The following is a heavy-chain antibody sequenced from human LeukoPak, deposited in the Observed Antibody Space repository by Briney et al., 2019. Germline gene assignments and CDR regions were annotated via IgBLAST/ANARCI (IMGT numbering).Heavy chain of an antibody. CDR2: ISWNSGSI. CDR1: GFTFDDYA. V-gene: IGHV3-9*01. CDR3: AKDPHYDILTGYFDY. Sequence: GGSLRLSCAASGFTFDDYAMHWVRQAPGKGLEWVSGISWNSGSIGYADSVKGRFTISRDNAKSSLYLQMNSLRAEDTALYYCAKDPHYDILTGYFDYWGQGTLVTVSS. D-gene: IGHD3-9*01. J-gene: IGHJ4*02.